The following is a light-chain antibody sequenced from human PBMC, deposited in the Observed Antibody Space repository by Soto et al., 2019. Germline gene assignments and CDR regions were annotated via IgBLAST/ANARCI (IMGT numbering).Light chain of an antibody. J-gene: IGKJ4*01. CDR3: QQYDRSPLT. CDR2: GAS. V-gene: IGKV3-20*01. Sequence: EIVLTQSPVTLSLSPGERATLSCRASQSVSSSYLAWYQQKPGQAPRLLMYGASRRATGIPDRFSGSGSGTDFTLTISRLEPADFAVYYCQQYDRSPLTFGGGTKVDIK. CDR1: QSVSSSY.